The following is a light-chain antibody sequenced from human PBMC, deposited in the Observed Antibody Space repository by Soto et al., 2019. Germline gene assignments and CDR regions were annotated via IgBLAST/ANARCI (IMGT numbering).Light chain of an antibody. Sequence: DIQMTQSPSTLSASVGDRVTITCRASQSISSWLAWYQQKPGKAPKLLIYKAPSLESGVPSRFIGSGSGTEFTLTISSLQPDDFATYYCQQYNRPLAFGQVTKVEIK. CDR2: KAP. CDR3: QQYNRPLA. J-gene: IGKJ1*01. V-gene: IGKV1-5*03. CDR1: QSISSW.